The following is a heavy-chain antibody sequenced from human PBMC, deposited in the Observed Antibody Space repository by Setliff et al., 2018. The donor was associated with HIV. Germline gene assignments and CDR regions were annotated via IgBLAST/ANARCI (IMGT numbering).Heavy chain of an antibody. D-gene: IGHD1-1*01. V-gene: IGHV3-23*01. CDR2: ISGSGGST. CDR1: GFTFSSYA. J-gene: IGHJ5*01. CDR3: ARDWNGDGRSIDS. Sequence: PGGSLRLSCAASGFTFSSYAMSWVRQAPGKGLEWVSIISGSGGSTYYADSVKGRFTISRDNSKNSLYLQMNSLRAGDTAVYYCARDWNGDGRSIDSWGQGTLVTVSS.